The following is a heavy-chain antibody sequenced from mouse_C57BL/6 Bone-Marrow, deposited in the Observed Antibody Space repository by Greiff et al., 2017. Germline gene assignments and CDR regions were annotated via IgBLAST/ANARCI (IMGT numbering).Heavy chain of an antibody. CDR1: GFSLTSYA. J-gene: IGHJ3*01. CDR2: IWTGGGT. D-gene: IGHD2-4*01. Sequence: QVQLMESGPGLVAPSQCLSITCTVSGFSLTSYAISWVRQPPGKGLEWFGVIWTGGGTNYNSALKSRLGISKVYSKSQVFLKQNSLQTDDTARYYCARTYYDYDDGVAYWGQGTLVTVSA. V-gene: IGHV2-9-1*01. CDR3: ARTYYDYDDGVAY.